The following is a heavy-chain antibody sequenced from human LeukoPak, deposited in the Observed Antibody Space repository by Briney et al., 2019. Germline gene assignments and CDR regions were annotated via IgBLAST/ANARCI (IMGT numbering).Heavy chain of an antibody. CDR3: AKDKELLWFGESNYFDY. J-gene: IGHJ4*02. D-gene: IGHD3-10*01. CDR2: ISGSGGST. Sequence: GGSLRLSCAAPGFTFSSYAMSWVRQAPGKGLEWVSAISGSGGSTYYADSVKGRFTISRDNSKNTLYLQMNSLRAEDTAVYYCAKDKELLWFGESNYFDYWGQGTLVTVSS. V-gene: IGHV3-23*01. CDR1: GFTFSSYA.